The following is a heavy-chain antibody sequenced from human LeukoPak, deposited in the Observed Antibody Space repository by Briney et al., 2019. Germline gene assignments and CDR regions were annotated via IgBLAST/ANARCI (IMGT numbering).Heavy chain of an antibody. J-gene: IGHJ5*02. D-gene: IGHD3-22*01. CDR3: AKGKYYDSSGYPNWFDP. Sequence: GGSLRLSCAASGFHVITYYMNWFRQAPGKGLEWVSGIRGSGGSTYYADSVKGRFTISRDNSKNTLYLQMNSLRAEDTAVYYCAKGKYYDSSGYPNWFDPWGQGTLVTVSS. CDR1: GFHVITYY. V-gene: IGHV3-23*01. CDR2: IRGSGGST.